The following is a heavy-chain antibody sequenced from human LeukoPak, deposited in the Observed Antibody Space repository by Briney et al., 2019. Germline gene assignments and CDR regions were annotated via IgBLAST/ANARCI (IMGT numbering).Heavy chain of an antibody. Sequence: ASVTVSCKASGYTFTSYYMHWVRQAPGQGLEWMGWMNPNSGNTGYAQKFQGRVTMTRNTSISTAYMELSSLRSEDTAVYYCLRTTVTLAFDIWGQGTMVTVSS. CDR2: MNPNSGNT. D-gene: IGHD4-17*01. CDR3: LRTTVTLAFDI. V-gene: IGHV1-8*02. J-gene: IGHJ3*02. CDR1: GYTFTSYY.